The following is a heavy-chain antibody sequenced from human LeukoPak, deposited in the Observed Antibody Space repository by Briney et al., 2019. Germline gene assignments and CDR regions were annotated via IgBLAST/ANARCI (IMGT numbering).Heavy chain of an antibody. D-gene: IGHD5-24*01. Sequence: GGSLRLSCAASGFTFSSYGMHWVRQAPGKGLEWVAVISYDGSNKYYADSVKGRFTISRDNSKNTLYLQMNSLRAEDTAVYYCAKTPRDGYNSLDYWGQGTLVIVSS. CDR1: GFTFSSYG. CDR2: ISYDGSNK. J-gene: IGHJ4*02. V-gene: IGHV3-30*18. CDR3: AKTPRDGYNSLDY.